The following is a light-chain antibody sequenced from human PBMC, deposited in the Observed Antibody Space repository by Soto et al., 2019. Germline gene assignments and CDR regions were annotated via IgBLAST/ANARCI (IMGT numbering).Light chain of an antibody. V-gene: IGKV4-1*01. Sequence: DIVMTQSPDSLAVSLGERATINCKSSQSVLYSSNNRNYLAWYQQKPGQPPKLLIYWASTRKSGVPDRFSGSGSGTDFTLTISRLQAEDVAVYYCQQYYNSRPLTFGQGTRLEMK. CDR2: WAS. J-gene: IGKJ5*01. CDR1: QSVLYSSNNRNY. CDR3: QQYYNSRPLT.